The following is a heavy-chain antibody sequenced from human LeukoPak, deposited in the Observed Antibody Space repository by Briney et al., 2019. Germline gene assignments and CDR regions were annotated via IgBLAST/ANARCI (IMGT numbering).Heavy chain of an antibody. J-gene: IGHJ5*02. CDR1: GYTFTSYG. Sequence: ASVKVSCKASGYTFTSYGISWVRQAPGQGLEWMGWISAYNGNTNYAQKLQGRVTMTTDTSKSTAYMELRSLRSDDTAVYYCARDGNDYGDYGYWFDPWGQGTLVTVSS. CDR3: ARDGNDYGDYGYWFDP. CDR2: ISAYNGNT. V-gene: IGHV1-18*01. D-gene: IGHD4-17*01.